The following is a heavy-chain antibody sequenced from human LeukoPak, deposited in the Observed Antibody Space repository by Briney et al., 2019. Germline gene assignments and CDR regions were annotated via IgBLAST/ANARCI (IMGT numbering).Heavy chain of an antibody. CDR1: GGSISSYY. CDR3: ARTGTTVVTPASWFDP. D-gene: IGHD4-23*01. Sequence: PSETLSLTCTVSGGSISSYYWSWIRQPPGKGLEWIGYIYCSGSTNYNPSLKSRVTISVDTSKNQFSLKLSSVTAADTAVYYCARTGTTVVTPASWFDPWGQGTLVTVSS. J-gene: IGHJ5*02. V-gene: IGHV4-59*01. CDR2: IYCSGST.